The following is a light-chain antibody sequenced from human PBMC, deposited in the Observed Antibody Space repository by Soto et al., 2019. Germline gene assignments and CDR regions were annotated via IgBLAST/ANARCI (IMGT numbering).Light chain of an antibody. CDR1: SSNIGAGYD. CDR2: ANS. CDR3: QSYDNSLSGDVV. J-gene: IGLJ2*01. Sequence: QSVLTQPPSVSGAPGQRVTISCTGSSSNIGAGYDVHWYQQLPGTAPRLLIYANSDRPSGVPDRFSGSKSGTSASLAITGLQAEDEADYYCQSYDNSLSGDVVFGGGTKLHRP. V-gene: IGLV1-40*01.